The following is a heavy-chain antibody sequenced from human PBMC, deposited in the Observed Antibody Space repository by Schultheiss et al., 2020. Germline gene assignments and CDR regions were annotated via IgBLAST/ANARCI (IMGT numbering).Heavy chain of an antibody. Sequence: GGSLRLSCAASGFTFSSYEMNWVRQAPGKGLEWVSYISSSGSTIYYADSVKGRFTISRDNAKNSLYLQMNSLRAEDTAVYYCARVLRYFDWSDPNYYYYYPIDL. CDR2: ISSSGSTI. D-gene: IGHD3-9*01. CDR1: GFTFSSYE. J-gene: IGHJ6*01. CDR3: ARVLRYFDWSDPNYYYYYPIDL. V-gene: IGHV3-48*03.